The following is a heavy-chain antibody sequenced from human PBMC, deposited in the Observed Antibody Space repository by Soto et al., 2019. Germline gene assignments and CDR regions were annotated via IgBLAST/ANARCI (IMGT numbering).Heavy chain of an antibody. CDR3: ARDSRDYDSSGSQSYYYYGMDV. J-gene: IGHJ6*02. Sequence: GGSLRLSCAASGFTFSSYGMHWVRQAPGKGLEWVAVIWYDGSNKYYADSVKGRFTISRDNSKNTLYLQMNSLRAEDTAVYYCARDSRDYDSSGSQSYYYYGMDVWGQGTTVTVSS. D-gene: IGHD3-22*01. CDR1: GFTFSSYG. V-gene: IGHV3-33*01. CDR2: IWYDGSNK.